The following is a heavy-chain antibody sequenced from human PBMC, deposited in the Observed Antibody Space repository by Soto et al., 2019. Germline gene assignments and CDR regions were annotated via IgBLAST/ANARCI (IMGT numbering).Heavy chain of an antibody. D-gene: IGHD3-3*01. Sequence: GGSLRLSCAASGFTLSSYSMNWVRQAPGKGLEWVSYISSSSSTIYYADSVKGRFTISRDNAKNSLYLQMNSLRAEDTAVYYCEKIRFLYQVTGAVEFHNIDVWGQGTTVTVSS. CDR3: EKIRFLYQVTGAVEFHNIDV. J-gene: IGHJ6*02. V-gene: IGHV3-48*04. CDR1: GFTLSSYS. CDR2: ISSSSSTI.